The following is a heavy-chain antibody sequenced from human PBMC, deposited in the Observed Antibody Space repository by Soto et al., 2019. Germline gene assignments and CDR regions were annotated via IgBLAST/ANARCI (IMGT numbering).Heavy chain of an antibody. CDR1: GGSISSYY. V-gene: IGHV4-59*08. J-gene: IGHJ3*02. CDR2: IYYSGST. CDR3: ATHQNDYGASGGAFDI. D-gene: IGHD4-17*01. Sequence: SETLSLTCTVSGGSISSYYWSWIRQPPGKGLEWIGYIYYSGSTNYNPSLKSRVTISVYTSKNQFSLKLSSVTAADTAVYYCATHQNDYGASGGAFDIWGQGTMVTVSS.